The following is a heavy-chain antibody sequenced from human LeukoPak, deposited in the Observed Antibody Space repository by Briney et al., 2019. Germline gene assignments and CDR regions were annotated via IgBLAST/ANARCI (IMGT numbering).Heavy chain of an antibody. V-gene: IGHV3-48*01. CDR1: GFTFSSYN. D-gene: IGHD1-26*01. Sequence: GGSLSLSCAASGFTFSSYNMNWVRQAPGKGLEWVSHITSDSSALYYADSVKDRFTISRDNAKSSLFLQLNSLRAEDTAVYYCARDFPGWASFDYWGQGALVSVSS. CDR3: ARDFPGWASFDY. J-gene: IGHJ4*02. CDR2: ITSDSSAL.